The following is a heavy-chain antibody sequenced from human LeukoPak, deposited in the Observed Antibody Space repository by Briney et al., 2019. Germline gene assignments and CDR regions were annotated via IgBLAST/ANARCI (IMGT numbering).Heavy chain of an antibody. CDR3: ARLRLGELSLLDY. V-gene: IGHV3-21*01. D-gene: IGHD3-16*02. Sequence: GGSLRLSCAVSGFTFTSYNMNWVRQAPGKGLELVSSITITSDYKYYADTVKGRFTISRDNAKNSLYLQMSSLRAEDTAVYYCARLRLGELSLLDYWGQGTLVTVSS. CDR2: ITITSDYK. J-gene: IGHJ4*02. CDR1: GFTFTSYN.